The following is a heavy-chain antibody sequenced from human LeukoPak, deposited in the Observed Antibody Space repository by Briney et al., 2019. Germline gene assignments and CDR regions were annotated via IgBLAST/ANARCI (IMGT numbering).Heavy chain of an antibody. CDR3: ARASGSGSYYAN. CDR1: EFTVSSNY. CDR2: ISSSTIYT. D-gene: IGHD3-10*01. J-gene: IGHJ4*02. Sequence: GGSLRLSCAASEFTVSSNYMNWIRQAPGKGLEWVSYISSSTIYTNYADSVKGRFTISRDNAKNSLYLQMNSLRAEDTAVYYCARASGSGSYYANWGQGTLVTVSS. V-gene: IGHV3-11*05.